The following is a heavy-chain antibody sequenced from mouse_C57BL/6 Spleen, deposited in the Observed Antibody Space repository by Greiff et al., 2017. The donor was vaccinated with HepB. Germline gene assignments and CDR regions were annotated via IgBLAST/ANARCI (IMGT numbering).Heavy chain of an antibody. Sequence: DVMLVESGGDLVKPGGSLKLSCAASGFTFSSYGMSWVRQTPDKRLEWVATISSGGSYTYYPDSVKGRFTISRDNAKNTLYLQMSSLKSEDTAMYYCARPYYYGSSYSFDYWGQGTTLTVSS. J-gene: IGHJ2*01. V-gene: IGHV5-6*02. CDR1: GFTFSSYG. D-gene: IGHD1-1*01. CDR2: ISSGGSYT. CDR3: ARPYYYGSSYSFDY.